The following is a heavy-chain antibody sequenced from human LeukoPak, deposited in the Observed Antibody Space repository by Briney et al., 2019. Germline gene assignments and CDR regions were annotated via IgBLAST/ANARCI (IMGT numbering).Heavy chain of an antibody. Sequence: ASVKVSCKASGYTFTGYYMHWVRQAPGQGLEWMGWINPNSGGTNYAQKFQERVTITRDMSTSTAYMELSSLRSEDTAVYYCAVADGTTGTLKEYYYGMDVWGQGTTVTVSS. D-gene: IGHD1-1*01. V-gene: IGHV1-2*02. CDR2: INPNSGGT. CDR3: AVADGTTGTLKEYYYGMDV. J-gene: IGHJ6*02. CDR1: GYTFTGYY.